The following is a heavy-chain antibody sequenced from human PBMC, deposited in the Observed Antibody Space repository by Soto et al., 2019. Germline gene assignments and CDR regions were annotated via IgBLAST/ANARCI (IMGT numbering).Heavy chain of an antibody. CDR3: ARGKRIVLVPAAMPLKNWFDP. D-gene: IGHD2-2*01. CDR1: GGSISSGGYY. Sequence: PSETLSLTCTVSGGSISSGGYYWSWIRQHPGKGLEWIGYIYYSGSTYYNPSLKSRVTISVDTSKNQFSLKLSSVTAADTAVYYCARGKRIVLVPAAMPLKNWFDPWGQGALVTVSS. V-gene: IGHV4-31*03. CDR2: IYYSGST. J-gene: IGHJ5*02.